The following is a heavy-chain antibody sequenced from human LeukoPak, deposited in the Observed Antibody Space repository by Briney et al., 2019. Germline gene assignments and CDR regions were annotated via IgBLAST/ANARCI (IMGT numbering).Heavy chain of an antibody. CDR3: VRNVGWYSHDS. D-gene: IGHD6-19*01. V-gene: IGHV4-59*08. CDR1: GDSLSSHY. Sequence: SETLSLTCTVSGDSLSSHYWSWIRQPPGKGLEWIGYIYGSGSTHYDPSLRSRVTISEDTSKNQFSLKLTSVTAADTAVYYCVRNVGWYSHDSWGQGTLVTVSS. J-gene: IGHJ4*02. CDR2: IYGSGST.